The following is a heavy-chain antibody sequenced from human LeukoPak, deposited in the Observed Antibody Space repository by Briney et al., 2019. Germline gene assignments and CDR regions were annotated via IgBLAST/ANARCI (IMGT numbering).Heavy chain of an antibody. CDR3: ARNGNSSNDSLDY. V-gene: IGHV3-21*01. J-gene: IGHJ4*02. CDR1: GFTFSSYS. D-gene: IGHD5-12*01. CDR2: ISSSSSYI. Sequence: GGSLRLSCAASGFTFSSYSMNWVRQAQGKGLEWVSSISSSSSYIYYADSVKGRFTISRDNAKNSLYLQMNSLRAEDTAVYYCARNGNSSNDSLDYWGQGTLVTVSS.